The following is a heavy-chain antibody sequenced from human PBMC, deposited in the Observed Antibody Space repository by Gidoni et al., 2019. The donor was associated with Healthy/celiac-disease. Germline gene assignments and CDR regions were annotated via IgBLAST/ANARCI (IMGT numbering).Heavy chain of an antibody. V-gene: IGHV3-48*01. CDR3: ARDSYDSSGYSILKFDY. Sequence: EVQLVESGGGLVQPGGSLRLSCAASGFTFRSYSMNWVRQAPGKGLEWVSYISSSSSTIYYADSVKGRFTISRDNAKNSLYLQMNSLRAEDTAVYYCARDSYDSSGYSILKFDYWGQGTLVTVSS. CDR2: ISSSSSTI. CDR1: GFTFRSYS. J-gene: IGHJ4*02. D-gene: IGHD3-22*01.